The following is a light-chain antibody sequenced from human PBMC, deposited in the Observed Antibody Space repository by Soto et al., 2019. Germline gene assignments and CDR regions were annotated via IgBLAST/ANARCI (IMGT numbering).Light chain of an antibody. CDR2: RAS. Sequence: EIEMRQSPSTLSVSPGERVTLSCRASQSVSSNLAWYQEKPGQGPRLLIYRASLRATGIAARFSGSGSGTEFTLTICSLQSEDCAVYCCQHHDKWPHTFGQGTRLEI. CDR1: QSVSSN. J-gene: IGKJ5*01. V-gene: IGKV3-15*01. CDR3: QHHDKWPHT.